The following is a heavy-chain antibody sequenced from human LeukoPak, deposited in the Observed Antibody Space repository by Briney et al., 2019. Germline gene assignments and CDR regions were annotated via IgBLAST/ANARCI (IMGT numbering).Heavy chain of an antibody. V-gene: IGHV3-49*03. CDR2: IRSKAYGGTT. Sequence: GGSLRLSCTASGFTFGDYAMSWFRQAPGKGLEWVGFIRSKAYGGTTEYAAPVKGRFTISSDDSKSIAYLQMNSLKTEDTAVYYCTRADLYCSSTSCPADAFDIWGQGTMVTVSS. CDR3: TRADLYCSSTSCPADAFDI. CDR1: GFTFGDYA. J-gene: IGHJ3*02. D-gene: IGHD2-2*01.